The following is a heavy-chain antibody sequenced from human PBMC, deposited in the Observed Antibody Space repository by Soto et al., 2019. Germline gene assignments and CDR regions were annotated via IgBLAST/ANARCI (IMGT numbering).Heavy chain of an antibody. J-gene: IGHJ4*02. CDR1: GFTFSSYW. CDR2: IKQDGSEK. CDR3: ARGCYSSFGY. V-gene: IGHV3-7*01. Sequence: GGSLRLSCAASGFTFSSYWTSWVRQAPGKGLEWVANIKQDGSEKYYVDSVKGRFTISRDNAKNSLYLQMNSLRAGDTAVYYCARGCYSSFGYWGQGTLVTVSS. D-gene: IGHD6-13*01.